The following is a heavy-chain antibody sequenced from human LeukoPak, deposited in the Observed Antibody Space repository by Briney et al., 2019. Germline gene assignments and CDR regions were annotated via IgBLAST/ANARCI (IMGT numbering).Heavy chain of an antibody. Sequence: GGSLRLSCAASGFAFSDHWLIWVRQAPGKGLEWVANINQDESKKYYVDSVEGRFTISRDNAKNSLYLQMNSLRAEDTAVYYCAISTYSSSPSWGQGTLVTVSS. D-gene: IGHD6-6*01. CDR2: INQDESKK. V-gene: IGHV3-7*01. CDR3: AISTYSSSPS. CDR1: GFAFSDHW. J-gene: IGHJ5*02.